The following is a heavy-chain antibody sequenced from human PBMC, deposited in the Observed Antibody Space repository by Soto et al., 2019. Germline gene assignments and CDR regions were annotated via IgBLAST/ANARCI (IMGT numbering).Heavy chain of an antibody. J-gene: IGHJ2*01. CDR1: GGSISSYY. V-gene: IGHV4-59*01. CDR2: IYYSGST. CDR3: ARAPGPHDYGDYNNWYFDL. D-gene: IGHD4-17*01. Sequence: SETLSLTCTVSGGSISSYYWSWIRQPPGKGLEWIGYIYYSGSTNYNPSLKSRVTISVDTSKNQFSLKLSSVTAADTAVYYCARAPGPHDYGDYNNWYFDLWGRGTLVTVSS.